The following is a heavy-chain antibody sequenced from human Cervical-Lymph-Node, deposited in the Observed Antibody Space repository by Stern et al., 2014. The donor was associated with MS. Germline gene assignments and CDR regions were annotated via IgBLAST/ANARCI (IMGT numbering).Heavy chain of an antibody. J-gene: IGHJ4*02. V-gene: IGHV3-30*18. CDR1: GFTFSSYG. Sequence: VQLVESGGGVVQPGRSLRLSCAASGFTFSSYGMHWVRQAPGKGLEWVAVISYDGSNKYYADSVKGRFTISRDNSKNTLYLQMNSLRAEDTAVYYCAKSHYYDSSGLPALDYWGQGTLVTVSS. D-gene: IGHD3-22*01. CDR2: ISYDGSNK. CDR3: AKSHYYDSSGLPALDY.